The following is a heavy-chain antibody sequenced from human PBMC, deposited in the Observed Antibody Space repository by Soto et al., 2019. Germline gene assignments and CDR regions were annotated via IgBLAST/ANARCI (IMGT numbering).Heavy chain of an antibody. V-gene: IGHV3-23*01. J-gene: IGHJ4*02. CDR3: AKDRNYPRDQFHN. CDR1: GFTFNDYA. CDR2: ISANGQGI. Sequence: GGSLRLSCAASGFTFNDYAMSWVRQAPGKGLEWVSAISANGQGIYYADSVKGRFIISRDSSKNTVFLHMDSLTAEDTAVYYCAKDRNYPRDQFHNWGQGTLVTVSS. D-gene: IGHD1-7*01.